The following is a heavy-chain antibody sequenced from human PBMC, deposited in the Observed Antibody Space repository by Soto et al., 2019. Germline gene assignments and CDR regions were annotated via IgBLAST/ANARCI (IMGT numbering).Heavy chain of an antibody. V-gene: IGHV4-34*01. CDR1: GGSFSGYY. CDR3: ARGVTIFGVARYGMDV. CDR2: INHSGST. D-gene: IGHD3-3*01. Sequence: SETLSLTCAVYGGSFSGYYWSWIRQPPGKGLEWIGEINHSGSTNYNPSLKSRVTISVDTSKNQFSLKLSSVTAADTAVYYCARGVTIFGVARYGMDVWGQGTTVTVSS. J-gene: IGHJ6*02.